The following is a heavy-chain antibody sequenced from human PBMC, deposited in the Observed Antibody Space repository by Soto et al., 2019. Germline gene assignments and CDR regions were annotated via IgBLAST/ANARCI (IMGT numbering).Heavy chain of an antibody. CDR3: ARNLGYCSSTSCSYGMDV. Sequence: SETLSLTCSVSGGSIRSSHTSTYWTWIRQPPGKGLEWIAYIYHNGNTAYNPSLKSRITISVDSSKNQFSLKMNSVTAADTAVYYCARNLGYCSSTSCSYGMDVWGQGTTVTVSS. CDR1: GGSIRSSHTSTY. CDR2: IYHNGNT. D-gene: IGHD2-2*01. J-gene: IGHJ6*02. V-gene: IGHV4-61*01.